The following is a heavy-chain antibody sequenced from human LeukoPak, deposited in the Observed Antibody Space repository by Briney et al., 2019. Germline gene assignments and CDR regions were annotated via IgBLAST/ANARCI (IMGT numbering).Heavy chain of an antibody. D-gene: IGHD3-22*01. Sequence: GGSLRLSCAASGFTFSSYGMHWVRQAPGKGLEWVAVIWYDGSNKYYADSVKGRFTISRDNSKNTLYLQMNSLRAEDTAVYYCARYPDSSGYPEGYFDYWGQGTLVTVSS. J-gene: IGHJ4*02. CDR3: ARYPDSSGYPEGYFDY. CDR2: IWYDGSNK. CDR1: GFTFSSYG. V-gene: IGHV3-33*01.